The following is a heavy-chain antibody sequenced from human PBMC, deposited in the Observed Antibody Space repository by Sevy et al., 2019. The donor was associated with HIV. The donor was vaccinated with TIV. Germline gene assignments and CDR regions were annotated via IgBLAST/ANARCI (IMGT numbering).Heavy chain of an antibody. V-gene: IGHV4-39*01. J-gene: IGHJ4*02. CDR3: GRPEGKWIKSVYYF. CDR2: IYYSGSTSTGST. CDR1: GDSIIRNYY. D-gene: IGHD5-12*01. Sequence: SETLSLTCTVSGDSIIRNYYWGWIRQPPGKGLEWIGNIYYSGSTSTGSTSYNPTLKSRVTISVDTSKNQLSLNLRSVTAADTAVYYCGRPEGKWIKSVYYFWGQGALVTVSS.